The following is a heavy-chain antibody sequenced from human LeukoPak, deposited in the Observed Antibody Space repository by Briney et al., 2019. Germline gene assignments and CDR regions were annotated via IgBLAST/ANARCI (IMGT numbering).Heavy chain of an antibody. D-gene: IGHD3-22*01. Sequence: GGSLRLSCAASGFTVSSNYMSWVRQAPGKGLEWVSVIYSGGSTYYADSVKGRFTISRDNSKNTLYLQMNSLRAEDTAVYYCARALYYDSSGYYIQHWGQGTLVTVSS. V-gene: IGHV3-53*01. CDR2: IYSGGST. J-gene: IGHJ1*01. CDR1: GFTVSSNY. CDR3: ARALYYDSSGYYIQH.